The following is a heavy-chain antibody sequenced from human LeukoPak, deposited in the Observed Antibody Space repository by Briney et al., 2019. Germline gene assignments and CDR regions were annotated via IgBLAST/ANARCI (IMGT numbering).Heavy chain of an antibody. CDR2: IYYSPST. CDR1: GGSISSYY. Sequence: SETLSLTCTVSGGSISSYYWSWIRQPPGKGLECILYIYYSPSTNYHPSLKISVTISVDTSKNQFSLKLSSVTAADTAVYYCATFHSSSWYLDYWGQGTLVTVSS. CDR3: ATFHSSSWYLDY. V-gene: IGHV4-59*01. D-gene: IGHD6-13*01. J-gene: IGHJ4*02.